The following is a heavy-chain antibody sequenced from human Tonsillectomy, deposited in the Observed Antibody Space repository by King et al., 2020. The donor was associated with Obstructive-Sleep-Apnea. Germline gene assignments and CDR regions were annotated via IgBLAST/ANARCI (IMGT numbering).Heavy chain of an antibody. Sequence: QLVQSGGGVVQPGRSLRLACAASGFTFSSCGMHWVRQTPGKGLEWVAIISYDGSNKYYADSVKGRFTISRDNSKNTLYLHMESLRAEDTAVYYCAKGPQWELLDLLDAFDIWGQGTMVTVSS. J-gene: IGHJ3*02. CDR1: GFTFSSCG. CDR3: AKGPQWELLDLLDAFDI. CDR2: ISYDGSNK. V-gene: IGHV3-30*18. D-gene: IGHD1-26*01.